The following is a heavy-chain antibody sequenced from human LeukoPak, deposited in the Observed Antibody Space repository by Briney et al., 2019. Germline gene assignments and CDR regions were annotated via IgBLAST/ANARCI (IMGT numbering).Heavy chain of an antibody. Sequence: GGSLRLSCTASGFTFGDYAMSWVRQAPGKGLEGVGFIRSKAYGGTTEYAASVKGRFTISRDDSKSIAYLQMNSLKTEDTAVYYCTRDRGYNWNDLPIDYWGQGTLVTVSS. CDR3: TRDRGYNWNDLPIDY. J-gene: IGHJ4*02. D-gene: IGHD1-1*01. V-gene: IGHV3-49*04. CDR1: GFTFGDYA. CDR2: IRSKAYGGTT.